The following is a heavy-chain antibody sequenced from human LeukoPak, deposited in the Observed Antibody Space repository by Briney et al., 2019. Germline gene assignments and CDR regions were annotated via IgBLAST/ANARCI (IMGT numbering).Heavy chain of an antibody. CDR3: ALTGTDMWFDP. CDR2: ISGSGGST. D-gene: IGHD1-7*01. V-gene: IGHV3-23*01. CDR1: GFTFSSYG. J-gene: IGHJ5*02. Sequence: GGSLRLSCAASGFTFSSYGMHWVRQAPGKGLEWVSAISGSGGSTYYADSVKGRFTISRDNSKNTLYLQMNSLRAEDTAVYYCALTGTDMWFDPWGQGTLVTVSS.